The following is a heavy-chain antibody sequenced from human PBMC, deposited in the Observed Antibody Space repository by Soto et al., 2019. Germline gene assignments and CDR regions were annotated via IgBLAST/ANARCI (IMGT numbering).Heavy chain of an antibody. CDR3: VREDILGVRSFDY. V-gene: IGHV3-48*02. CDR1: GFTFSGYS. Sequence: GSLRLSCAASGFTFSGYSVNWVRQAPGKGLEWVSYISSGSKTIYYADSVKGRFIVSRDNAQNSQYLQMNSLRDEDTAVYYCVREDILGVRSFDYWGQGTLVTVSS. J-gene: IGHJ4*02. CDR2: ISSGSKTI. D-gene: IGHD3-9*01.